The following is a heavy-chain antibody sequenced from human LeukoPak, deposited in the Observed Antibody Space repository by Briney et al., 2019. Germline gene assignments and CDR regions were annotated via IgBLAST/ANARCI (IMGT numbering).Heavy chain of an antibody. J-gene: IGHJ6*03. CDR1: GGSISSSNW. V-gene: IGHV4-4*02. D-gene: IGHD3/OR15-3a*01. Sequence: SETLSLTCAVSGGSISSSNWWSWVRQPPGKGLEWIGEIYHSGSTNYNPSLKSRVTISVDKSKNQFSLKLSSVTAADTAVYYCARAVGGLVIYYYYYMDVWGKGTTVTVSS. CDR3: ARAVGGLVIYYYYYMDV. CDR2: IYHSGST.